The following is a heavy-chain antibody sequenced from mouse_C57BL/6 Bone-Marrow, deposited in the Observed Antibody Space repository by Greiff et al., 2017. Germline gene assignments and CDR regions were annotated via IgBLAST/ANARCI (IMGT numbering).Heavy chain of an antibody. J-gene: IGHJ2*01. Sequence: VQLVESGAELARPGASVKLSCKASGYTFTSYGISWVKQRTGQGLEWIGEIYPRSGNTYYNEKFKGKATLTADKSSSTAYMELRSLTSEDSVVYFCARWLLRFYYFDYWGQGTTLTDSS. V-gene: IGHV1-81*01. D-gene: IGHD2-3*01. CDR1: GYTFTSYG. CDR3: ARWLLRFYYFDY. CDR2: IYPRSGNT.